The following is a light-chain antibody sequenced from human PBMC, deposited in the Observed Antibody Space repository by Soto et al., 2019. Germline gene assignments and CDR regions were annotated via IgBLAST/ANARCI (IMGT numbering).Light chain of an antibody. J-gene: IGKJ5*01. CDR3: QQRSNWPPEIT. CDR2: DAS. V-gene: IGKV3-11*01. CDR1: QSVSIY. Sequence: EIVLTQSRGTVCLSPGERATLSCRASQSVSIYLAWYQQKPGQAPRLLIYDASNRATGIPARFSGSGSGTDFTLTISSLEPEDFAVYYCQQRSNWPPEITFGQGTRREIK.